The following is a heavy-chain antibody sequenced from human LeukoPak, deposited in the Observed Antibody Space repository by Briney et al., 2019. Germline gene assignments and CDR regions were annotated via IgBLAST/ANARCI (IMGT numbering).Heavy chain of an antibody. CDR3: ASYDSSGYYLYRYFTY. CDR1: GFTFSSYA. D-gene: IGHD3-22*01. V-gene: IGHV3-23*05. CDR2: MTSSGSNT. Sequence: GGSLRLSCAASGFTFSSYAMSWVRQAPGKGLEWVSVMTSSGSNTYYADSVKGRFTISRDNSKNTLYLQMNSLRAEDTAVYYCASYDSSGYYLYRYFTYWGQGTLVTVSS. J-gene: IGHJ4*02.